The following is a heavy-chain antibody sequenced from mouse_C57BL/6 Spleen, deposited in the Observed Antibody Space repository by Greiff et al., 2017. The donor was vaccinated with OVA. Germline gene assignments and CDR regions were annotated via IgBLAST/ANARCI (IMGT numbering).Heavy chain of an antibody. Sequence: QVQLQQSGPGLVQPSQSLSITCTVSGFSLTSYGVHWVRQSPGKGLEWLGVIWRGGSTDYNAAFMSRLSITKDNSKSQVFFKMNSLQADDTAIYYGAKNLGRSYYAMDYWGQGTSVTVSS. V-gene: IGHV2-5*01. CDR2: IWRGGST. CDR1: GFSLTSYG. CDR3: AKNLGRSYYAMDY. D-gene: IGHD4-1*01. J-gene: IGHJ4*01.